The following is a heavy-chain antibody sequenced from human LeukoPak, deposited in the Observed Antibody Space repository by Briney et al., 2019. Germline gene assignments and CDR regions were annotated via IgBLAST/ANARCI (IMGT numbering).Heavy chain of an antibody. J-gene: IGHJ4*02. CDR2: IKQDGSGT. CDR3: ASRGDPPGYPFDY. Sequence: GSLRLSCAASGFRFSSYWMSWVRQAPGKGPEWVANIKQDGSGTYYVDSVKGRFTISRDNAKNSLYLQLNSLRAEDTAVYYCASRGDPPGYPFDYWGQGTLVTVSS. V-gene: IGHV3-7*01. CDR1: GFRFSSYW. D-gene: IGHD2-21*01.